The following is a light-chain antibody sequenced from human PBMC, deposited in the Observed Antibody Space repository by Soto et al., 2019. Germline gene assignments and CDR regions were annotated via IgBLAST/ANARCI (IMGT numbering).Light chain of an antibody. CDR2: CAF. J-gene: IGKJ5*01. CDR3: QQRNVWPPVT. Sequence: EIVLTQSPATLSLSPGERATLSCRASPSVTNFLAWYQQKPGQAPMLLIYCAFNRATGIPARFSGSGSGTDFTLTISSLEPEDSAVYYCQQRNVWPPVTFGQGTRLEMK. CDR1: PSVTNF. V-gene: IGKV3-11*01.